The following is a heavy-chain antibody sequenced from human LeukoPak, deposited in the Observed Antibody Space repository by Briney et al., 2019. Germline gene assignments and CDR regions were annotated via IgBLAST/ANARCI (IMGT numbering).Heavy chain of an antibody. V-gene: IGHV3-48*03. CDR3: ARENSNYEVDY. J-gene: IGHJ4*02. Sequence: GGSLRLSCAASGFTFSSYEMHWVRQAPGKGLEWVSYISSSGGTIYYADSVKGRFTISRDNAKNSLYLQMNSLRAEDTAIYYCARENSNYEVDYWGQGTLVTVSS. CDR2: ISSSGGTI. D-gene: IGHD4-11*01. CDR1: GFTFSSYE.